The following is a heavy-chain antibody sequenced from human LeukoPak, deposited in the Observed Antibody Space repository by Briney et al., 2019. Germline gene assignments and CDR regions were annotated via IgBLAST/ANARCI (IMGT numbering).Heavy chain of an antibody. V-gene: IGHV3-7*01. Sequence: GGSLRLSCAASGFIFSNAWMNWVRQAPGKGLEWVANTKQDGSEKYYVDSVKGRFTISRDNSKNTLYLQMNSLRAEDTAVYYCAKDGVLLWFGESWYFDLWGRGTLVTVSS. CDR1: GFIFSNAW. D-gene: IGHD3-10*01. J-gene: IGHJ2*01. CDR2: TKQDGSEK. CDR3: AKDGVLLWFGESWYFDL.